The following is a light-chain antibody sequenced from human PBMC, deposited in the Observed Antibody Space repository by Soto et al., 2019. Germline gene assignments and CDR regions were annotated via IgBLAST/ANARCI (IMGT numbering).Light chain of an antibody. Sequence: DIVMTQSPATLSVSPGERATPSCRASQSLSSNLAWYQQKPGQAPRLLIYDASNRATGIPARFSGSGSGTDFTLTISSLEPEDFAVYYCQQRSNWPLITFGQGTRLEIK. V-gene: IGKV3-11*01. J-gene: IGKJ5*01. CDR1: QSLSSN. CDR3: QQRSNWPLIT. CDR2: DAS.